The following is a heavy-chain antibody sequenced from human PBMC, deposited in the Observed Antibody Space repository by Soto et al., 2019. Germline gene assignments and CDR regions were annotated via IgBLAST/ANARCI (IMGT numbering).Heavy chain of an antibody. Sequence: TLSLTFAVYGGSFSGYYWSWIRQPPGKGLEWIGEINHSGSTNYNPSLKSRVTISVDTSKNQFSLKLSSVTAADTAVYYCAREGAVAGHHYLDYWRQGTLVTAPQ. CDR1: GGSFSGYY. CDR3: AREGAVAGHHYLDY. D-gene: IGHD6-19*01. V-gene: IGHV4-34*09. CDR2: INHSGST. J-gene: IGHJ4*02.